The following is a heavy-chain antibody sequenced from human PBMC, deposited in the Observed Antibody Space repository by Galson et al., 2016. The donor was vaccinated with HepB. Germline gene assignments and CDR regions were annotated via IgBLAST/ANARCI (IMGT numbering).Heavy chain of an antibody. CDR2: IFPSGST. D-gene: IGHD2-21*01. Sequence: SETLSLTCVVSGASISSRYWWSWVRQNPAKGMEWIGEIFPSGSTNYNPSLQSRVTISLDKSDNQFSLEMTSVSAADTAVYYCARQDVWSIDYWGQGILVTVSS. J-gene: IGHJ4*02. CDR1: GASISSRYW. CDR3: ARQDVWSIDY. V-gene: IGHV4-4*02.